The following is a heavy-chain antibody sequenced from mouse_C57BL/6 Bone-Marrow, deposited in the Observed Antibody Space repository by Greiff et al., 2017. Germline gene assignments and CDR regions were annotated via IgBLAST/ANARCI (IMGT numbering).Heavy chain of an antibody. Sequence: QVQLQQPGAELVKPGASVKLSCKASGYTFTSYWMHWVKQRPGQGLEWIGMIHPNSGSTNYNAKFKSKATLTVDKSSSTAYMQLSGLTSEDSAVYYCARVHQAYYSNYPYYFDYWGPGTTRTVSS. CDR2: IHPNSGST. J-gene: IGHJ2*01. CDR3: ARVHQAYYSNYPYYFDY. CDR1: GYTFTSYW. V-gene: IGHV1-64*01. D-gene: IGHD2-5*01.